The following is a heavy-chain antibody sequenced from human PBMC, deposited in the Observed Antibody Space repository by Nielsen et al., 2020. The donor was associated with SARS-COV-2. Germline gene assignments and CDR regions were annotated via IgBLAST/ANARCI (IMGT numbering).Heavy chain of an antibody. J-gene: IGHJ3*02. D-gene: IGHD2-2*01. CDR2: ISYTGST. CDR1: GGSISSSSYY. V-gene: IGHV4-31*03. CDR3: ARVRSSSFDAFDI. Sequence: SETLSLTCTVSGGSISSSSYYWTWIRRHPGKGLEWIGYISYTGSTYYNPSLESRLLMSLDTSRTQFSLELNSVTAADTAVYYCARVRSSSFDAFDIWGQGTLVTVSS.